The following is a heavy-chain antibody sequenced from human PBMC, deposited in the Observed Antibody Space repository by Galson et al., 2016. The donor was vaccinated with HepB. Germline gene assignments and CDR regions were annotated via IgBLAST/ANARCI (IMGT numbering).Heavy chain of an antibody. CDR3: ARGGAIDYYGSGTYYFDS. V-gene: IGHV1-69*13. D-gene: IGHD3-10*01. CDR1: GGTFSRHG. Sequence: SVKVSCKASGGTFSRHGSSWVRQAPGQGLEWMGGLIPIFGTADYAQKFQGRVTITADESTSTAYMELSSLRSEDTAVYYCARGGAIDYYGSGTYYFDSWGQGTLVTVSS. CDR2: LIPIFGTA. J-gene: IGHJ4*02.